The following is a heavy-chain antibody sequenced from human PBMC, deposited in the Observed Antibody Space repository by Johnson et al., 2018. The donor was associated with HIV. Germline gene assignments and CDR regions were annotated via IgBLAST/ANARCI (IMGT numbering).Heavy chain of an antibody. D-gene: IGHD5-18*01. Sequence: VQLVESGGGLVQPGGSLRLSCAASGFTFSSYWMSWVRQAPGKGLEWVANIKQDGSEKYYVDSVKGRFTISRDNAKNSLYLQMNSLRAEDKAVYYCARDQEYSYGYEGTVRAFDIWGQGTMVTVSS. J-gene: IGHJ3*02. CDR3: ARDQEYSYGYEGTVRAFDI. CDR2: IKQDGSEK. V-gene: IGHV3-7*01. CDR1: GFTFSSYW.